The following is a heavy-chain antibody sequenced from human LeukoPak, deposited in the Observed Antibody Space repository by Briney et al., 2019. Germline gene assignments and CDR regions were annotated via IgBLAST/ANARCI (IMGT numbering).Heavy chain of an antibody. CDR2: MLDTVTT. D-gene: IGHD5-18*01. Sequence: SETLSLICAVSGASMSTHYWSWTRQPQGKGLEWIGYMLDTVTTKDNPSLKSRFTLSADTSKNQFSLRLTSVTAADTAVYYCATIKRGNIFGYFDFWGQGIPVTVSS. CDR3: ATIKRGNIFGYFDF. CDR1: GASMSTHY. V-gene: IGHV4-59*11. J-gene: IGHJ4*02.